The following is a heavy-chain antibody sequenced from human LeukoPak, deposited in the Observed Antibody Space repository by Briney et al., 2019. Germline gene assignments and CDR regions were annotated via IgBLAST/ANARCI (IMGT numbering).Heavy chain of an antibody. V-gene: IGHV3-21*01. D-gene: IGHD2-2*01. Sequence: GGSLRLSCAASGFTFSNAWMNWVRQAPGKGLEWVSSISSSSSYIYYADSVKGRFTISRDNAKNSLYLQMNSLRAEDTAVYYCARDHRGPAAMSFQHWGQGTLVTVSS. CDR3: ARDHRGPAAMSFQH. CDR2: ISSSSSYI. CDR1: GFTFSNAW. J-gene: IGHJ1*01.